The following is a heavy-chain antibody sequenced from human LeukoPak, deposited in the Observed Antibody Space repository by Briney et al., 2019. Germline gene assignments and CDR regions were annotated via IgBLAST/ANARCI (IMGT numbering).Heavy chain of an antibody. J-gene: IGHJ5*02. CDR3: ARVVVATTPEGWFDP. CDR1: GDSIISGSFF. CDR2: IFYSRNT. V-gene: IGHV4-39*02. D-gene: IGHD2-15*01. Sequence: SETLSLTCTVSGDSIISGSFFWGWIRQPPGKGLEWIGSIFYSRNTYYNPSLKSRVTISVDTSKSQFSLRLNSVTAADTALYYCARVVVATTPEGWFDPWGQGTLVTVSS.